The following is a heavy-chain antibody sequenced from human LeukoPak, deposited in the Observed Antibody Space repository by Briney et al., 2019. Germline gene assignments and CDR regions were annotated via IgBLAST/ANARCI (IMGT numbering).Heavy chain of an antibody. V-gene: IGHV4-59*11. CDR3: TRNYDSSGYTTFGY. D-gene: IGHD3-22*01. CDR1: GGSISTHY. J-gene: IGHJ4*02. Sequence: SETLSLTCTVSGGSISTHYWSWIRQPPGKGLEWIGHIYYSGSTNYNPSLKSRVTIAVDTSKNHFSLKLSSVTAADTAVYYCTRNYDSSGYTTFGYWGRGTLVTVSS. CDR2: IYYSGST.